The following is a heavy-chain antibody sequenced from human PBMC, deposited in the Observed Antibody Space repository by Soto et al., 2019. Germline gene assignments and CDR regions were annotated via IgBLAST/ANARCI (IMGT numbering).Heavy chain of an antibody. CDR3: GKNYYFDN. V-gene: IGHV3-23*01. J-gene: IGHJ4*02. Sequence: EVQLLESGGGLVQPGGSLRLSCAASGFTFSSYAMSWVRQAPGRGLEWVSSIGVGGASYYADSVEGRFAISRDNSENTVILRMNSLRAEDTAVYYCGKNYYFDNWGQGTLVTVSS. CDR2: SIGVGGAS. CDR1: GFTFSSYA.